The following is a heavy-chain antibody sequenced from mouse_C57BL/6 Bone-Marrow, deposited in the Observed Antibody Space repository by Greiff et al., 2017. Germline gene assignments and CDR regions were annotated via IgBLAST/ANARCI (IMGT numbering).Heavy chain of an antibody. Sequence: EVMLVESGGGLVKPGGSLKLSCAASGFTFSSYAMSWVRQTPEKRLEWVATISDGGSYTYYPDNVKGRFTISRDNAKNNLYLQMSHLKSEDTAMYYCARGPHYSNYEGFAYWGQGTLVTVSA. D-gene: IGHD2-5*01. CDR1: GFTFSSYA. CDR3: ARGPHYSNYEGFAY. V-gene: IGHV5-4*03. J-gene: IGHJ3*01. CDR2: ISDGGSYT.